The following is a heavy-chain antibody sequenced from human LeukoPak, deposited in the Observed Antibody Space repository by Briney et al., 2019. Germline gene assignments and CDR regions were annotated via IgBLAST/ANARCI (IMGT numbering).Heavy chain of an antibody. D-gene: IGHD1-7*01. V-gene: IGHV3-9*01. CDR3: AKDTQWNSASNFYYFDY. CDR2: ISWNSGSI. Sequence: PGRSLRLSCAASGFTFDDYAMHWVRQAPGKGLEWVSGISWNSGSIGYADSVKGRFTISRDNAKNSLYLQMNSPRAEDTALYYCAKDTQWNSASNFYYFDYWGQGTLVTVSS. J-gene: IGHJ4*02. CDR1: GFTFDDYA.